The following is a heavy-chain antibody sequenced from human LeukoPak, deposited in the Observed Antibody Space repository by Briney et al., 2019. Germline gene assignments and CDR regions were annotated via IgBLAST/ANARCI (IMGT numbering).Heavy chain of an antibody. Sequence: WASVKVSCKASGYTFTGYYMHWVRQAAGQELEWMGWINPNSGGINYAQKFQGRVTMTRDTSISTAYMELSRLRSDDTAVYYCARRENPPGNYYDGSGYVLYFQHWGQGTLVTVCS. CDR3: ARRENPPGNYYDGSGYVLYFQH. CDR2: INPNSGGI. V-gene: IGHV1-2*02. D-gene: IGHD3-22*01. CDR1: GYTFTGYY. J-gene: IGHJ1*01.